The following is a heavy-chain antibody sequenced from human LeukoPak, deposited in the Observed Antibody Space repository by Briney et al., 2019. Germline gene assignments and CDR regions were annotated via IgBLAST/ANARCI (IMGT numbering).Heavy chain of an antibody. V-gene: IGHV3-53*01. J-gene: IGHJ4*02. D-gene: IGHD3-16*02. CDR1: EFTVSSNY. Sequence: GGSLRLSCAASEFTVSSNYMTWVRQTPGKGLEWVSVIYSGGSTYYADSVKGRFTISRDNSKNTLFLQVNSLRAEDTAIYYCAKVALNHYVWGSDRSPLGYWGQGTLVTVSS. CDR3: AKVALNHYVWGSDRSPLGY. CDR2: IYSGGST.